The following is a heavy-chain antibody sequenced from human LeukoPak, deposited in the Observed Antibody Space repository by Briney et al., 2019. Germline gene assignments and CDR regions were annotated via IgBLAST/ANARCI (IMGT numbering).Heavy chain of an antibody. V-gene: IGHV3-23*01. Sequence: GGSLRLSCAASGFTFSDYGMSWVRQAPGKGLEWVSSISSTGGTTYYADSVKGRFTNSRDNSKNTLFLQVNSLRAEDTAIYYCAKNGDRGAYCSGGSCYPYYYYYMDVWGKGTTVTISS. CDR3: AKNGDRGAYCSGGSCYPYYYYYMDV. J-gene: IGHJ6*03. CDR2: ISSTGGTT. D-gene: IGHD2-15*01. CDR1: GFTFSDYG.